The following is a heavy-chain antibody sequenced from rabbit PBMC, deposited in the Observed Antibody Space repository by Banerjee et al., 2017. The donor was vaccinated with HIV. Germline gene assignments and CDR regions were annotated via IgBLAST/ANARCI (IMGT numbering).Heavy chain of an antibody. CDR1: GFSFSSAYD. D-gene: IGHD8-1*01. CDR3: AREGVGSTYFDL. CDR2: IATGDGDT. V-gene: IGHV1S40*01. Sequence: QSLEESGGDLVKPGASLTLTCTASGFSFSSAYDMCWVRQAPGKGLELIACIATGDGDTYYASWAKGRFTINRSTSLNTVTLQLNSLTAADTATYFCAREGVGSTYFDLWGPGTLVTVS. J-gene: IGHJ4*01.